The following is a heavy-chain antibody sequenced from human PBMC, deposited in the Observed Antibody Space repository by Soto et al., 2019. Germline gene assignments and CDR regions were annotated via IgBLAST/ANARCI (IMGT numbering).Heavy chain of an antibody. Sequence: EVQLLESGGDLVQPGGSLRFSCAASGFIFSRYAMSWVRQAPGKGLEWVSVISESGGATYYPGSVKGRFTISRDNSKNMLFLRMNSLRAEDTAVYYCAKGPTTVVREGPDYWGQGTLVTVSS. CDR3: AKGPTTVVREGPDY. CDR2: ISESGGAT. D-gene: IGHD4-17*01. J-gene: IGHJ4*02. V-gene: IGHV3-23*01. CDR1: GFIFSRYA.